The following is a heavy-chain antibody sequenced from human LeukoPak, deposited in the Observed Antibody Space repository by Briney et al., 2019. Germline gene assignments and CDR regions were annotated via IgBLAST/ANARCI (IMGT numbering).Heavy chain of an antibody. J-gene: IGHJ5*02. CDR3: ARGRPNASWFDP. CDR2: INHSGST. V-gene: IGHV4-34*01. CDR1: GGSFSGYY. Sequence: SETLSLTCAVYGGSFSGYYWSWIRQPPGKGLEWIGEINHSGSTNYNPSLKSRVTISVDTSKNQFSLKLSSVTAADTAVYYCARGRPNASWFDPWGQGTLVTVSS. D-gene: IGHD1-1*01.